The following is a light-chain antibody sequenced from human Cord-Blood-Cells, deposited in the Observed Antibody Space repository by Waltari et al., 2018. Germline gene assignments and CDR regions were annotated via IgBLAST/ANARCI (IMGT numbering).Light chain of an antibody. CDR3: SSYTSSSVV. V-gene: IGLV2-14*01. CDR1: SSDVGGYNY. Sequence: QSALTQPASVSGSPGQSITISCTGTSSDVGGYNYVSWYQQHPGKAPKLMIYDVSKRPSGVSHRCSGSKSGNTASLTSSGLQAEDEADYYCSSYTSSSVVFGGGTKLTVL. CDR2: DVS. J-gene: IGLJ2*01.